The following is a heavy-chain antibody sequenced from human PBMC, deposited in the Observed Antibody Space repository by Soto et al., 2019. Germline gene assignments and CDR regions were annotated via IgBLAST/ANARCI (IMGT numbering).Heavy chain of an antibody. Sequence: LSLTCSVSGGSINSSSYFWGWVRPPPGKGLEWIGSIYYSGSTYYNPSLRSRVTISVDTSKNQFSLKLSSVTAADTAVFYCARHYSSGSRNWFDPWGQGTLVTVSS. CDR3: ARHYSSGSRNWFDP. CDR2: IYYSGST. J-gene: IGHJ5*02. V-gene: IGHV4-39*01. CDR1: GGSINSSSYF. D-gene: IGHD6-19*01.